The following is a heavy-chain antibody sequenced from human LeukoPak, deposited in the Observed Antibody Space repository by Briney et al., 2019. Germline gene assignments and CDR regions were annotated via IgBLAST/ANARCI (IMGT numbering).Heavy chain of an antibody. V-gene: IGHV1-18*01. CDR1: GYTFTSYG. CDR3: AREGRERFFGVVY. Sequence: GASVKVSCKASGYTFTSYGISWVRQAPGQGLEWMGWISAYNGNTNYAQKFQGRVTMTGDTSTSTVYMELSSLRSEDTAVYYCAREGRERFFGVVYWGQGTLVTVSS. CDR2: ISAYNGNT. D-gene: IGHD3-3*01. J-gene: IGHJ4*02.